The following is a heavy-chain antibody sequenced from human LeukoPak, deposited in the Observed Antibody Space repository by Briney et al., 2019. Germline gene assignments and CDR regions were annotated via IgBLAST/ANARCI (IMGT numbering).Heavy chain of an antibody. V-gene: IGHV4-39*07. CDR2: IYYSGST. J-gene: IGHJ4*02. Sequence: PSETLSPTCTVSGGSISSSSYYWGWIRQPPGKGLEWIGSIYYSGSTYYNPSLKSRVTISVDTSKNQFSLKLSSVTAADTAVYYCARGYSSGWYCQYWGQGTLVTVSS. CDR1: GGSISSSSYY. CDR3: ARGYSSGWYCQY. D-gene: IGHD6-19*01.